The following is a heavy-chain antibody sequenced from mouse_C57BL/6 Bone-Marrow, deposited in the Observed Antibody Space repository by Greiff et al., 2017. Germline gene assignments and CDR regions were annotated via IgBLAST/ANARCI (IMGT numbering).Heavy chain of an antibody. D-gene: IGHD1-1*01. CDR1: DSEVFPIAY. Sequence: VQLQQSGSELWSPGSSVQLSCKDFDSEVFPIAYMSWVRQKPGHGFEWIGGILPSIGRTIYGEKFEDKATLDADTLSNTAYLELNSLTSEDSAIYYCARRYYYHSSYRYFANRGHGATHTVST. V-gene: IGHV15-2*01. J-gene: IGHJ2*01. CDR2: ILPSIGRT. CDR3: ARRYYYHSSYRYFAN.